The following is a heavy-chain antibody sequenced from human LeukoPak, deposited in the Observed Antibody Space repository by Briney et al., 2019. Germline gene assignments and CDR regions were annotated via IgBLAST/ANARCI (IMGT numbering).Heavy chain of an antibody. J-gene: IGHJ4*02. CDR2: INPNSGGT. Sequence: ASVKVSCKASGYTFTVYYMHWVRQAPGQGLEWMGWINPNSGGTNYAQKFQGRVTMTRDTSISTAYMELSRLRSDDTAVYYCARTWGVGIEYYFDYWGQGTLVTVSS. CDR3: ARTWGVGIEYYFDY. CDR1: GYTFTVYY. D-gene: IGHD2-21*01. V-gene: IGHV1-2*02.